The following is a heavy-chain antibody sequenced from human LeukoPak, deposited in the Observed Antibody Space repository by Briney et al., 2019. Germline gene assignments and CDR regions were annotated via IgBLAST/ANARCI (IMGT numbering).Heavy chain of an antibody. V-gene: IGHV1-2*02. D-gene: IGHD1-26*01. CDR3: ARGLSKWDYFDY. CDR1: GYTFTGYY. J-gene: IGHJ4*02. Sequence: ASVKVSCKASGYTFTGYYMHWVRQAPGQGLEWMGWIDPNSGGTNYAQKFQGRVTMTRDTSISTAYMELSRLRSDDTAVYYCARGLSKWDYFDYWGQGTLVTVSS. CDR2: IDPNSGGT.